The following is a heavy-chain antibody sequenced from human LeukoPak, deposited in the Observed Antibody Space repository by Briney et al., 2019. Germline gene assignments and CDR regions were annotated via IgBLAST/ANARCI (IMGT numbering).Heavy chain of an antibody. CDR1: GFTFSSYA. V-gene: IGHV3-23*01. CDR2: ISGSGGST. Sequence: GGSLRLSCAASGFTFSSYAMSWVRQAPGKGLEWVSAISGSGGSTYYADSVKGRFTISRDNSKNTLYLQMNSLRAEDTAVYYCARVQSSGWYGSWGQGTLVTVSS. D-gene: IGHD6-19*01. J-gene: IGHJ5*01. CDR3: ARVQSSGWYGS.